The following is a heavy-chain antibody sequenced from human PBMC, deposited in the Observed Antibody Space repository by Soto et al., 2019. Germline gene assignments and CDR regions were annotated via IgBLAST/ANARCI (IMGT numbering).Heavy chain of an antibody. J-gene: IGHJ4*02. Sequence: QVQLVESGGSVVQPGRSLRLSCAASGFTFSSYGMHWVRQAPGKGLEWVAVIWYDGSNKYYADSVKGRFTISRDNSKNTLYLQMNSLRAEDTAVYYCARDWAMVRGVIWDWGQGTLVTVSS. CDR2: IWYDGSNK. CDR1: GFTFSSYG. D-gene: IGHD3-10*01. V-gene: IGHV3-33*01. CDR3: ARDWAMVRGVIWD.